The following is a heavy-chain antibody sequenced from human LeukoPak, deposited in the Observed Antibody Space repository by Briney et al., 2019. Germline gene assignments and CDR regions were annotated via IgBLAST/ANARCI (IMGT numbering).Heavy chain of an antibody. J-gene: IGHJ4*02. Sequence: SGGSLRLSCAASGFTFSSYSMNWVRQAPGRGLEWVSSISSSSSYIYYADSVKGRFTISRDNAKNSLYLQMNSLRAEDTAVYYCAREPGDDILTGYSIRVISELDYWGQGTLVTVSS. V-gene: IGHV3-21*01. CDR2: ISSSSSYI. CDR1: GFTFSSYS. CDR3: AREPGDDILTGYSIRVISELDY. D-gene: IGHD3-9*01.